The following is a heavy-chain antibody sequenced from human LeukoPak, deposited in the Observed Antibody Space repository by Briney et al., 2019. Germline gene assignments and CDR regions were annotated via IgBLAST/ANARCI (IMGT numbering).Heavy chain of an antibody. Sequence: PGGSLRLSCAASGFTFSSYSMNWVRQAPGKGLEWVSSISSSSSYIYYADSVKGRFTISRDNAKNSLYLQMNSLRTEDTAVYYCARDRSINWFDPWGQGTLVTVSS. CDR1: GFTFSSYS. D-gene: IGHD2-2*01. CDR3: ARDRSINWFDP. J-gene: IGHJ5*02. V-gene: IGHV3-21*01. CDR2: ISSSSSYI.